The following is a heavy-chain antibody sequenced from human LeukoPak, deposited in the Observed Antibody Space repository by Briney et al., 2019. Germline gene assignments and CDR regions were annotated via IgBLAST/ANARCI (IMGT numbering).Heavy chain of an antibody. CDR1: GGSISSYY. CDR3: AREWDYYDSSGPFDY. Sequence: SETLSLTCTVSGGSISSYYWSWIRQPPGKGLEWIGYIYYSGSTNYNPSLKSRVTISVDTSKNQFSLKLSSVTAADTAVYYCAREWDYYDSSGPFDYWGQGTLVTVSS. D-gene: IGHD3-22*01. J-gene: IGHJ4*02. V-gene: IGHV4-59*01. CDR2: IYYSGST.